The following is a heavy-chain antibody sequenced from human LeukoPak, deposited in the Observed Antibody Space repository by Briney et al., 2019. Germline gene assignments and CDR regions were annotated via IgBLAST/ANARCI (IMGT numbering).Heavy chain of an antibody. V-gene: IGHV3-23*01. CDR3: AKIGYDSSGYYLYYTDY. Sequence: GGSLRLSCPASGFTFSSCAMSWVRQALGKGLEWVSAISGSGGSTYYADSVKGRFAISRDNSKNTLYLQMNSLRAEDTAVYYCAKIGYDSSGYYLYYTDYWGQGTLVTVSS. J-gene: IGHJ4*02. CDR1: GFTFSSCA. CDR2: ISGSGGST. D-gene: IGHD3-22*01.